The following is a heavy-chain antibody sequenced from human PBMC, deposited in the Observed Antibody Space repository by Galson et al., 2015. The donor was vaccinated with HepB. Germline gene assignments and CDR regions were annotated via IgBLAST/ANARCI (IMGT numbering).Heavy chain of an antibody. D-gene: IGHD3-10*01. CDR1: GFTFSSHW. CDR3: ARVGISVVRGNGFDI. CDR2: IKHDESEK. V-gene: IGHV3-7*01. J-gene: IGHJ3*02. Sequence: SLRLSCAASGFTFSSHWMSWVRQAPGKGLEWVANIKHDESEKAYVDSVRGRFTISRDNAKNSLYVQMNSLRAEDTAVYYCARVGISVVRGNGFDIWGQGTTVTVSS.